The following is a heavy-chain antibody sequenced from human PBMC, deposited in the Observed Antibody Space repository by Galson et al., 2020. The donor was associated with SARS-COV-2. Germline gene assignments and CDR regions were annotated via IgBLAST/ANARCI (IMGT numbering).Heavy chain of an antibody. J-gene: IGHJ6*02. Sequence: GGSLRLSCAASGFTFSSYGMHWVRQAPGKGLEWVAVISYDGSNKYYADSVKGRFTISRDNSKNTLYLQMNSLRAEDTAVYYCAKIIAFDFWSGSQGYDYYGMDVWGQGTTVTVSS. CDR3: AKIIAFDFWSGSQGYDYYGMDV. CDR1: GFTFSSYG. D-gene: IGHD3-3*01. CDR2: ISYDGSNK. V-gene: IGHV3-30*18.